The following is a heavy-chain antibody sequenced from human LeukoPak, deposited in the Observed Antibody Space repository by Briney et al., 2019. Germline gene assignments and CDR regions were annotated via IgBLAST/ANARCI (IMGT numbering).Heavy chain of an antibody. CDR1: GGSISSYY. D-gene: IGHD6-13*01. CDR3: ARTSAAGALGTFDI. V-gene: IGHV4-59*01. CDR2: IYYSGST. Sequence: SETLSLTCTVSGGSISSYYWSWIRQPPGKGLEWIGYIYYSGSTNYNPSLKSRVTISVDTSKNQFSLKLNSVTAADTAVYYCARTSAAGALGTFDIWGQGTMVTVSS. J-gene: IGHJ3*02.